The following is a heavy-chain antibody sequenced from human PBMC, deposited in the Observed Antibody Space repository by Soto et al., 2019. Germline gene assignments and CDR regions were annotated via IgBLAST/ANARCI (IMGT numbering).Heavy chain of an antibody. CDR1: GFTVSSNY. V-gene: IGHV3-53*04. CDR3: ARVSDGYDSGYYFDY. Sequence: EVQLVESGGGLVQPGGSLRLSCAASGFTVSSNYMSWVRQAPGKGLEWVSVIYSGDSTYYADSVKGRFTISRHNSKNTLYLQMNSLRAEDTAVYYCARVSDGYDSGYYFDYWGQGTLVTVSS. D-gene: IGHD5-12*01. J-gene: IGHJ4*02. CDR2: IYSGDST.